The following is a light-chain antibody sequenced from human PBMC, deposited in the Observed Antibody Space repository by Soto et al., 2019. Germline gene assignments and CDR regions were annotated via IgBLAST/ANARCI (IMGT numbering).Light chain of an antibody. J-gene: IGKJ3*01. CDR1: QGISVY. Sequence: DIQMNQSPSSLSASVGDRVTITCRASQGISVYLAWYQQKPGNIPKLLIFAASTLQSGVPSRFSGSGSGTDFTLTINSLQPEDAATYFCQKYDRAPFTFGPGTRVDI. CDR2: AAS. V-gene: IGKV1-27*01. CDR3: QKYDRAPFT.